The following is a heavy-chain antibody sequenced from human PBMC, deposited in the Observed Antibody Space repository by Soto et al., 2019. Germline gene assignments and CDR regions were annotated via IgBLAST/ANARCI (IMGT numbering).Heavy chain of an antibody. D-gene: IGHD2-2*01. CDR1: GYTFTSYG. CDR3: AREQGYCSSTSCKNLDY. Sequence: SVKVSCEASGYTFTSYGISWVRQAPGQGLEWMGRISPILGIANYAQKLQGRVTMTTDKSTSTAYMELSSLRSEDTAVYYCAREQGYCSSTSCKNLDYWGQGTLVTVSS. J-gene: IGHJ4*02. V-gene: IGHV1-69*04. CDR2: ISPILGIA.